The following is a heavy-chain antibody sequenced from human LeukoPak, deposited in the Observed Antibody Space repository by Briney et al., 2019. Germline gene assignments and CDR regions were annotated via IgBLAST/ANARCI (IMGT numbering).Heavy chain of an antibody. D-gene: IGHD6-19*01. J-gene: IGHJ3*02. V-gene: IGHV1-69*13. Sequence: SVKVSCKASGGTFSSYAISWVRQAPGQGLEWMGGIIPIFGTANYAQKFQGRVTITADESTSTAYMELSSLRSEDTAVYYCARDVTVAGTGSGLDAFDIWGQGTMVTVSS. CDR2: IIPIFGTA. CDR3: ARDVTVAGTGSGLDAFDI. CDR1: GGTFSSYA.